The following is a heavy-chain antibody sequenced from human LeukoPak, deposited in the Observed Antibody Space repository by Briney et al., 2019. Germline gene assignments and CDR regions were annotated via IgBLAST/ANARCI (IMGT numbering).Heavy chain of an antibody. Sequence: SETLSLTCTVTGGSISSGGYYWSWIRQHPGKGLEWIGYIYYSGSTYYNPSLKSRVTISVDTSKNQFSLKLSSVTAADTAVYYCARDSKRGDSHRASMDVWGQGTTVTVSS. J-gene: IGHJ6*02. D-gene: IGHD2-21*02. CDR2: IYYSGST. CDR1: GGSISSGGYY. CDR3: ARDSKRGDSHRASMDV. V-gene: IGHV4-31*03.